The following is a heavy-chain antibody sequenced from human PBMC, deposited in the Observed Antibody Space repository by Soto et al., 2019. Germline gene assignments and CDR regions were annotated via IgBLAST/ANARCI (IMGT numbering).Heavy chain of an antibody. V-gene: IGHV4-4*02. CDR3: ARGHIVVVPAAIPDYYYYYYMDV. CDR2: IYHSGST. Sequence: QVQLQESGPGLVKPSGTLSLTCAVSSGSISSSNWWSWVRQPPGKGLEWIGEIYHSGSTNYNPSLKSRVTISVDKSKNQVSLKLSSVTAADTAVYYCARGHIVVVPAAIPDYYYYYYMDVWGKGTTVTVSS. CDR1: SGSISSSNW. J-gene: IGHJ6*03. D-gene: IGHD2-2*02.